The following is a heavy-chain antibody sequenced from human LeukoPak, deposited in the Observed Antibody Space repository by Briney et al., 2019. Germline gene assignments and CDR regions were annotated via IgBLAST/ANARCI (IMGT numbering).Heavy chain of an antibody. CDR3: AREEGGKLGIDYYFDY. Sequence: GGSLRLSCAVSGFTVSSNYMSWVRQAPGKGLEWVSVIYSGGSTYYADSVKGRFTISRDNAKNSLYLQMNSLRAEDTAMYYCAREEGGKLGIDYYFDYWGQGTLVTVSS. CDR1: GFTVSSNY. D-gene: IGHD7-27*01. CDR2: IYSGGST. V-gene: IGHV3-66*01. J-gene: IGHJ4*02.